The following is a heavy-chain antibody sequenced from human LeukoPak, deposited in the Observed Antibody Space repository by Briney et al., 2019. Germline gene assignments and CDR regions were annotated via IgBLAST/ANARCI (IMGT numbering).Heavy chain of an antibody. J-gene: IGHJ6*02. V-gene: IGHV3-33*01. CDR2: IWYDGSNK. D-gene: IGHD3-9*01. CDR1: GFTFSSYG. CDR3: TRDLMDYDVSTGLHHYYMDV. Sequence: GGSLRLSCAASGFTFSSYGMHWVRQAPGKGLEWVAVIWYDGSNKYYADSVRGRFTISRDNAKNTLYLQMNTLRVEDTAVYYCTRDLMDYDVSTGLHHYYMDVWGQGTTVTVSS.